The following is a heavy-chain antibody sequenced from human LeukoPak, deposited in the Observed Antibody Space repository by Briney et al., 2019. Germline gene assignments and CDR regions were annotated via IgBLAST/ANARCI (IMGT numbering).Heavy chain of an antibody. V-gene: IGHV3-23*01. J-gene: IGHJ4*02. Sequence: GGSLRLPCAASGFTFSSYAMTWVRQAPGKGLEWVSAISDSGGNTYYADSVKGRFTISRDNSKNTLFLQMNSLRAEDTAIYYCAKDSGSFDYWGQGTLVTVSS. CDR3: AKDSGSFDY. CDR2: ISDSGGNT. CDR1: GFTFSSYA.